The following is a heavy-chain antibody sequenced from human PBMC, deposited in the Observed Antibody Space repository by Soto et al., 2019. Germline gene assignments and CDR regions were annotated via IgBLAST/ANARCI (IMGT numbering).Heavy chain of an antibody. CDR1: GFTFSSYW. CDR3: AREWGPITMVRGVNYYYYGMDV. V-gene: IGHV3-74*01. Sequence: GGSLRLSCAASGFTFSSYWMHWVRQAPGKGLVWVSRINSDGSSTSYADSVKGRFTISRDNAKNTLYLQMNSLRAEDTAVYYCAREWGPITMVRGVNYYYYGMDVWGKGTTVTVSS. CDR2: INSDGSST. J-gene: IGHJ6*04. D-gene: IGHD3-10*01.